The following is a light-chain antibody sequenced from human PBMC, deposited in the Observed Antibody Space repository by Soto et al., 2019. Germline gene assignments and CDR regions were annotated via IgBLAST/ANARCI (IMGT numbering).Light chain of an antibody. Sequence: QSVLTQPPSVSGVPGQRVTISCTGSSSNIGAGYDVHWYQQLPGTAPKLLIYGNSNRPSGVPDRFSGSKSGTSASLAITGLQAEDEADYYCQSYDSSLSGPNWVFGGGTKLTVL. CDR1: SSNIGAGYD. J-gene: IGLJ3*02. V-gene: IGLV1-40*01. CDR3: QSYDSSLSGPNWV. CDR2: GNS.